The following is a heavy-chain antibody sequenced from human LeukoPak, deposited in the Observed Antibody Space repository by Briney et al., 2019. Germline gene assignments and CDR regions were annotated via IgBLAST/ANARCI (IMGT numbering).Heavy chain of an antibody. D-gene: IGHD5-24*01. CDR2: IYYSGST. CDR1: GGSISSSSYY. J-gene: IGHJ4*02. V-gene: IGHV4-39*07. Sequence: SETLSLTCTVSGGSISSSSYYWGWIRQPPGKGLEWIGSIYYSGSTYYNPSLKSRVTISVDTSKNQFSLKLSSVTAADTAVYYCAREVEMATMDYWGQGNLVTVSS. CDR3: AREVEMATMDY.